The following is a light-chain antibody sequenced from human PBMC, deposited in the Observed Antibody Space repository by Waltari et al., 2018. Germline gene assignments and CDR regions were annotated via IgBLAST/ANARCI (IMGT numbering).Light chain of an antibody. CDR1: QCVSSY. CDR3: QQRSDWLLT. Sequence: SCRASQCVSSYLAWYQQKAGQAPRLPIYDVSNRATGIPASFSGGGSGTDFTLTISSLEPEDFAVYYCQQRSDWLLTFGGGTKVEIK. CDR2: DVS. V-gene: IGKV3-11*01. J-gene: IGKJ4*01.